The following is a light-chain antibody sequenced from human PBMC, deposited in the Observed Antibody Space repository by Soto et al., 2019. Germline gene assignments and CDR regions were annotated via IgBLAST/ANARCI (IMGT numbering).Light chain of an antibody. CDR3: LQDHDDSWT. J-gene: IGKJ1*01. CDR1: QGINTF. CDR2: AAS. Sequence: AIRMTQSPSSLSASTGDRVTITCRASQGINTFLAWYQQKPGKAPKLLIYAASTLQSGVPSRFSGSGSGTDFTLTISSLQPEDFATYYCLQDHDDSWTFGQGTKVDIK. V-gene: IGKV1-8*01.